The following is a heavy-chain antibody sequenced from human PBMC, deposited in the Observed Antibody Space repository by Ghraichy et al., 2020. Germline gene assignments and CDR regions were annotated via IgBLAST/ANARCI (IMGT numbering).Heavy chain of an antibody. CDR1: GFTFSSYG. CDR2: ISGSGGST. CDR3: AKRIAAAGSRGYYFDY. D-gene: IGHD6-13*01. Sequence: GGSLRLSCAASGFTFSSYGMSWVRQAPGKGLEWVSGISGSGGSTYYADSVKGRFTISRDNSKNTLYLQMNSLRAEDTAVYYCAKRIAAAGSRGYYFDYWGQGTLVTVSS. V-gene: IGHV3-23*01. J-gene: IGHJ4*02.